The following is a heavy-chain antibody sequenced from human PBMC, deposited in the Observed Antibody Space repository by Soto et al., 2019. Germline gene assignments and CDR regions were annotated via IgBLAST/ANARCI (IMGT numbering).Heavy chain of an antibody. J-gene: IGHJ4*02. CDR3: ARDIGFDYVN. CDR2: IKEDGSEI. Sequence: LRLSCAVSGFNVMSYWMSWVRQAPGKGLEWVASIKEDGSEIYYLHSVRGRFSISRDRAGNALHLTMNYLSAEDTGVYFCARDIGFDYVNWGQGTLVTVSS. V-gene: IGHV3-7*01. CDR1: GFNVMSYW. D-gene: IGHD3-16*01.